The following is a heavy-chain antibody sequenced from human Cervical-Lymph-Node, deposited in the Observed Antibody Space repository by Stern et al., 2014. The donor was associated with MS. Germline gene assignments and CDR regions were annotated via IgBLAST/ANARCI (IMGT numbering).Heavy chain of an antibody. Sequence: QLVQSGAEVKKPGASVMVSCQASGYTFTDYAVHWVRQAPGQRLEWIGWINIGNGKTVSSQKFQGRVTITRDTSASMAYMDLSSLRSADTALYYCARGSVSHYAPFDHWGQGTLVTVSS. CDR3: ARGSVSHYAPFDH. CDR1: GYTFTDYA. J-gene: IGHJ4*02. CDR2: INIGNGKT. D-gene: IGHD1-26*01. V-gene: IGHV1-3*04.